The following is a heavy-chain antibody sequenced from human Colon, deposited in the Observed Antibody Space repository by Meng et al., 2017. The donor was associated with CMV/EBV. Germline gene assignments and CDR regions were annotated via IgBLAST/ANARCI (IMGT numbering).Heavy chain of an antibody. D-gene: IGHD3-10*01. CDR3: FEYNYGSGAEYFHH. Sequence: ASGNTFTYRYLHWMRQATGQALEWMGWITPFSGNTNYAQKFQARVTITWDRSMSTAYMELSSLRSEDTAMFYCFEYNYGSGAEYFHHWGQGTLVTVSS. CDR2: ITPFSGNT. V-gene: IGHV1-45*02. CDR1: GNTFTYRY. J-gene: IGHJ1*01.